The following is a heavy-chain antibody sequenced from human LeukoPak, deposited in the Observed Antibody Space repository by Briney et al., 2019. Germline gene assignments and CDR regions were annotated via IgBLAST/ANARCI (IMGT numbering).Heavy chain of an antibody. CDR2: IKSAESSI. D-gene: IGHD4-23*01. CDR3: TRDLDYGGKSNFDY. Sequence: PGGSLRLSCAASGFTFSSYWMHWVRQAPGEGLVWVSRIKSAESSIRYADSVKGRFTISRDNAKNTLYLQMNSLRAGDTAVYYCTRDLDYGGKSNFDYWGQGTLVTVSS. J-gene: IGHJ4*02. V-gene: IGHV3-74*01. CDR1: GFTFSSYW.